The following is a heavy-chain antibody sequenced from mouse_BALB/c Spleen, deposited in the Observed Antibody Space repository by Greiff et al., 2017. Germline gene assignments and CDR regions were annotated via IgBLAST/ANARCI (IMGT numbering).Heavy chain of an antibody. CDR3: ARNYGFYAMDY. CDR2: INPSTGYT. Sequence: VQLQQSGAELAKPGASVKMSCKASGYTFTSYWMHWVKQRPGQGLEWIGYINPSTGYTEYNQKFKDKATLTADKSSSTAYMQLSSLTSEDSAVYYCARNYGFYAMDYWGQGTSVTVSA. CDR1: GYTFTSYW. V-gene: IGHV1-7*01. D-gene: IGHD1-2*01. J-gene: IGHJ4*01.